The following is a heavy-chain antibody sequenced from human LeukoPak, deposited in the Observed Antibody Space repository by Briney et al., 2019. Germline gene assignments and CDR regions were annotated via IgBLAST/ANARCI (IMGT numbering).Heavy chain of an antibody. J-gene: IGHJ4*02. V-gene: IGHV4-39*01. CDR3: ARGEMATSHFDY. CDR2: VSHDGIT. Sequence: SETLSLTCTVSGGSINTALYYWAWIRQTPEQQLEWVGSVSHDGITKYGPSLGGRVSLSADTSKNAFFMEVNSVTAADTAVYYCARGEMATSHFDYWGQGTLVTVSS. CDR1: GGSINTALYY. D-gene: IGHD5-24*01.